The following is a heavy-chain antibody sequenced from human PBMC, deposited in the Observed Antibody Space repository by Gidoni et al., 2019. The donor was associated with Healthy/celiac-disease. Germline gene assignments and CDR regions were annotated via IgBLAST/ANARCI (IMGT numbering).Heavy chain of an antibody. Sequence: QMQLVQSGPEVKKPGTSVKVSRNASGFTFTSSALQWVQQARGQRLEWIGWIVVGSGNTNYAQKFQERVTITRDMSTSTAYMELSSLRSEDTAVYYCAADRVDFWSGYSVYYYGMDVWGQGTTVTVSS. D-gene: IGHD3-3*01. J-gene: IGHJ6*02. CDR3: AADRVDFWSGYSVYYYGMDV. CDR1: GFTFTSSA. CDR2: IVVGSGNT. V-gene: IGHV1-58*01.